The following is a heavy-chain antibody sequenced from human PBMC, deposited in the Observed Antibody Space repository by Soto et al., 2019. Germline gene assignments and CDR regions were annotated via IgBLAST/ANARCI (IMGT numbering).Heavy chain of an antibody. J-gene: IGHJ4*02. CDR3: ARDRLEGGYSYGYDGRAIEY. V-gene: IGHV1-69*13. D-gene: IGHD5-18*01. CDR1: GGTFSSYA. CDR2: IIPIFGTA. Sequence: SVKVSCKASGGTFSSYAISWVRQAPGQGLEWMGGIIPIFGTANYAQKFQGRVTITADESTSTAYMELSSLRSEDTAVYYCARDRLEGGYSYGYDGRAIEYWGQGTLVTVSS.